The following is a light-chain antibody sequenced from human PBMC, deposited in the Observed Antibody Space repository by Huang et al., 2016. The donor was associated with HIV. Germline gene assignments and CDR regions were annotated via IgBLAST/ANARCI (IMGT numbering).Light chain of an antibody. Sequence: DIVMTQTPLSLSVTPGQPASISCKSSQSPLHTDGKTYLYWYLQKPGQSPHLLISEGADRLAGVPERVTGRGAGTDFTLKISRVEAEDVGVYYCMQTIQSIQVETFGQGTKVEI. V-gene: IGKV2D-29*02. J-gene: IGKJ1*01. CDR1: QSPLHTDGKTY. CDR2: EGA. CDR3: MQTIQSIQVET.